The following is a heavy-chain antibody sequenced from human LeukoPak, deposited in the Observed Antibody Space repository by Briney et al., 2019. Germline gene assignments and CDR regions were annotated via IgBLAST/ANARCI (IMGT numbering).Heavy chain of an antibody. CDR2: ISGSGGTT. CDR1: GFTFSTYV. Sequence: GGTLRLSCAASGFTFSTYVMSWVRQAPGKGLQWVSAISGSGGTTYYADSVKGRFTISRDNSKNTLYLQMNSLRADDTALYHCAKGKVSGSGGAFDYWGQGTLVTVSS. CDR3: AKGKVSGSGGAFDY. V-gene: IGHV3-23*01. J-gene: IGHJ4*02. D-gene: IGHD3-10*01.